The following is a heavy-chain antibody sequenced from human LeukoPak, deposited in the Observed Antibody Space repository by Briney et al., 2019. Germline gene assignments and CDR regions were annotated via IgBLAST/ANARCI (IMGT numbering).Heavy chain of an antibody. CDR1: GYTFTSYY. CDR2: IIPIFGTA. J-gene: IGHJ4*02. CDR3: ASGYYYDSSGYPRPFDY. V-gene: IGHV1-69*06. D-gene: IGHD3-22*01. Sequence: ASVKVSCKASGYTFTSYYMHWVRQAPGQGLEWMGGIIPIFGTANYAQKFQGRVTVTADKSTSTAYMELSSLRSEDTAVYYCASGYYYDSSGYPRPFDYWGQGTLVTVSS.